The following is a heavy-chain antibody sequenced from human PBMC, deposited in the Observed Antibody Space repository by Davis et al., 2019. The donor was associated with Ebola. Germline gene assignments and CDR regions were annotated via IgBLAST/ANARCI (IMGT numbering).Heavy chain of an antibody. Sequence: ASVKVSCKASGYTFTSYYMHWVRQAPGQGLEWMGIINPSGGSTSYAQKFQGRVTMTRDTSTSTVYMELSSLRSEDTAVYYCARHGVYSSWLATDGMDVWGQGTTVTVSS. V-gene: IGHV1-46*01. D-gene: IGHD6-13*01. J-gene: IGHJ6*02. CDR2: INPSGGST. CDR1: GYTFTSYY. CDR3: ARHGVYSSWLATDGMDV.